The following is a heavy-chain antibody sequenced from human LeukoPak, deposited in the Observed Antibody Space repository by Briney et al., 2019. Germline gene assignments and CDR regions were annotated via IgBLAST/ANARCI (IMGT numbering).Heavy chain of an antibody. CDR3: AELGITMIGGV. CDR1: GFPFSSHG. CDR2: VSSSGSTI. J-gene: IGHJ6*04. Sequence: GGSLRLSCAGSGFPFSSHGMNWVRQAPGKGLEWVSYVSSSGSTIYYADSVKGRFTISRDNAKNSLYLQMNSLRAEDTAVYYCAELGITMIGGVWGKGTTVTISS. D-gene: IGHD3-10*02. V-gene: IGHV3-48*04.